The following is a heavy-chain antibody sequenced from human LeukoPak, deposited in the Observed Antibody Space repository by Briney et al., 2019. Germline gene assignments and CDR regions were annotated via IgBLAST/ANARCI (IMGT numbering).Heavy chain of an antibody. CDR3: ARLEALVVPAATPVD. CDR1: GFTVSSNY. D-gene: IGHD2-2*01. J-gene: IGHJ4*02. V-gene: IGHV3-66*04. Sequence: GGSLRLSCAASGFTVSSNYMSWVRQAPGKGLEWVSVIYSGGSTYYADSVKGRFTISRDNSKNTLYLQMNSLRAEDTAVYYCARLEALVVPAATPVDWGQGTLVTVSS. CDR2: IYSGGST.